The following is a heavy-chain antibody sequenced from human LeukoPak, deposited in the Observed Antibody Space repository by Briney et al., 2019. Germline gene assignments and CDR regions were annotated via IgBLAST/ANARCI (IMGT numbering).Heavy chain of an antibody. CDR3: ATPTYYYDSSGYYTNWFDP. D-gene: IGHD3-22*01. V-gene: IGHV1-46*01. J-gene: IGHJ5*02. CDR1: GYTFTSYY. Sequence: ASVKVSCKASGYTFTSYYMHWVRQAPGQGLVWMGIINPSGGSTGYAQKFQGRVTMTRDTSTSTAYMELSSLRSEDTAVYYCATPTYYYDSSGYYTNWFDPWGQGTLVTVSS. CDR2: INPSGGST.